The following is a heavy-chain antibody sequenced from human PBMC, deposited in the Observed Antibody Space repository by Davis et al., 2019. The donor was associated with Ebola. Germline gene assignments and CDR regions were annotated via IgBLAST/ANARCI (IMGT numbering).Heavy chain of an antibody. CDR2: ISSSSSTI. CDR3: VKTRSNWWNDALEI. V-gene: IGHV3-48*01. CDR1: GFTFSSYS. Sequence: GESLKISCAASGFTFSSYSMNWVRQAPGKGLEWVSYISSSSSTIYYADSVKGRFTISRDNAKNSLYLQMNSLRAEDTAVYYCVKTRSNWWNDALEIWGRGTMVIVSS. J-gene: IGHJ3*02. D-gene: IGHD2-8*02.